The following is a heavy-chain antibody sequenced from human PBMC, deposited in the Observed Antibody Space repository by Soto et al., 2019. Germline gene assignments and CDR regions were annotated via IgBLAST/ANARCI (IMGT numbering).Heavy chain of an antibody. V-gene: IGHV3-49*03. J-gene: IGHJ4*02. CDR2: IRSKAYGGTT. CDR3: TRDLAAAGNYPDGLYFEY. D-gene: IGHD6-13*01. Sequence: SLRLSCTSSVFTFGDYAMSWFRHSPGKWLEWVGFIRSKAYGGTTEYAASVKGRFTISRDDSKSIAYLQMNSLKTEDTAVYYCTRDLAAAGNYPDGLYFEYWGQGTLGSVSS. CDR1: VFTFGDYA.